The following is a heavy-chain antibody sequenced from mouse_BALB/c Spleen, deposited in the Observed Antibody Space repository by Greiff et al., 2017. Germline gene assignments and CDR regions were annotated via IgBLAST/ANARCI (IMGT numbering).Heavy chain of an antibody. V-gene: IGHV1S81*02. CDR3: ASYDYDEGFDY. Sequence: QVQLQQPGAELVKPGASVKLSCKASGYTFTSYWMHWVKQRPGQGLEWIGEINPSNGRTNYNEKFKSKATLTVDKSSSTAYMQLSSLTSEDSAVYYFASYDYDEGFDYWGQGTTLTVSS. J-gene: IGHJ2*01. CDR1: GYTFTSYW. CDR2: INPSNGRT. D-gene: IGHD2-4*01.